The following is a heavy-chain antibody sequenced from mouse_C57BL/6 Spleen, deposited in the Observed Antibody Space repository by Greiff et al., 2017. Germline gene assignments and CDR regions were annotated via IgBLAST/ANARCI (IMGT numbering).Heavy chain of an antibody. Sequence: EVKLVESGGGLVKPGGSLKLSCAASGFTFSSYAMSWVRQTPEKRLEWVATISDGGSYTYYPDNVKGRFTISRDNAKNNLYLQMSHLKSEDTAMYYCARDLSPAWFAYWGQGTLVTVSA. V-gene: IGHV5-4*01. CDR2: ISDGGSYT. J-gene: IGHJ3*01. CDR3: ARDLSPAWFAY. D-gene: IGHD6-1*01. CDR1: GFTFSSYA.